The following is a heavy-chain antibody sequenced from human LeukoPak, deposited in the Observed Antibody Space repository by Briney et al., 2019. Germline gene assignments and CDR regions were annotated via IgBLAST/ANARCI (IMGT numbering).Heavy chain of an antibody. CDR2: ISSSGGTI. J-gene: IGHJ4*02. CDR1: GFTFSDYD. Sequence: GGSLRLSCAASGFTFSDYDLSWIRQAPEKGLEWVSYISSSGGTIYYADSVKGRFTISRDNAKNSLYLQMNSLRAEDTAVYYCVLQGGIFDYWGQGTLVTVSS. V-gene: IGHV3-11*01. CDR3: VLQGGIFDY. D-gene: IGHD6-13*01.